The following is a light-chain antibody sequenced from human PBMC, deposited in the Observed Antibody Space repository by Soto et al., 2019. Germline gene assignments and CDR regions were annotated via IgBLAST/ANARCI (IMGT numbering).Light chain of an antibody. J-gene: IGKJ1*01. CDR3: KQYNNWPGT. V-gene: IGKV3-15*01. Sequence: EIVMTQSPATLSVSPGERATLSCRASQSVSSNLAWYQQKPGQAHRLLIYGASTRATGIQARFSGSGSGTEFTLTISSLQSEDFAVYYCKQYNNWPGTFGQGTKVDI. CDR1: QSVSSN. CDR2: GAS.